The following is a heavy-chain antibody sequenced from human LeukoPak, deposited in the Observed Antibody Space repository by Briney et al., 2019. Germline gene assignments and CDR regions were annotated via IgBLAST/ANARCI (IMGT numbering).Heavy chain of an antibody. CDR3: ARDRSRQSGYDPTGVDY. CDR1: GFTFSTYY. D-gene: IGHD5-12*01. CDR2: ISRTSTYI. Sequence: PGGSLRLSCAASGFTFSTYYFNWVRQAPGKGLEWVSSISRTSTYIYYTDSVKGRFTISRDNAKNSLYLQMNSLRDEDTAVYYCARDRSRQSGYDPTGVDYWGQGTLVTVSS. J-gene: IGHJ4*02. V-gene: IGHV3-21*04.